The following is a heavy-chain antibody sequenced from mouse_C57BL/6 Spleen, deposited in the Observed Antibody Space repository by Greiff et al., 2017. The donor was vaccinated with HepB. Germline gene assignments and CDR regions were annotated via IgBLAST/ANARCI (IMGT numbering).Heavy chain of an antibody. CDR3: AREGFFYAMDY. V-gene: IGHV5-4*01. D-gene: IGHD3-1*01. J-gene: IGHJ4*01. CDR1: GFTFSSYA. CDR2: ISDGGSYT. Sequence: EVKVEESGGGLVKPGGSLKLSCAASGFTFSSYAMSWVRQTPEKRLEWVATISDGGSYTYYPDNVKGRFTISRDNAKNNLYLQMSHLKSEDTAMYYCAREGFFYAMDYWGQGTSVTVSS.